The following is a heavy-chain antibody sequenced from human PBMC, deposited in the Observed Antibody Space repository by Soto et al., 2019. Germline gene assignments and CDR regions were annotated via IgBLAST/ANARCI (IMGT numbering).Heavy chain of an antibody. CDR1: GFTFSDYY. Sequence: GGSLRLSYAASGFTFSDYYMSWIRQAPGKGLEWVSYISSSSSYTNYADSVKGRFTISRDNAKNSLYLQMNSLRAEDTAVYYCQRAGAPLDYWGQGTLVTVSS. D-gene: IGHD1-26*01. J-gene: IGHJ4*02. V-gene: IGHV3-11*03. CDR2: ISSSSSYT. CDR3: QRAGAPLDY.